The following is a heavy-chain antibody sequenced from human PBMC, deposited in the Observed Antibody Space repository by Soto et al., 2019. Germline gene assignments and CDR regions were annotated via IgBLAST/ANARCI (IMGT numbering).Heavy chain of an antibody. CDR2: INQDGSAT. Sequence: GGSLRLSCAVSGLTFSTTWMTWVRQAPGKGLEWLASINQDGSATYYVDSVKGRFTISSDNSKNTLYLQMNSLRAEDTAVYYCARERPQLVPYFDPWGQGTLVTVSS. J-gene: IGHJ4*02. CDR3: ARERPQLVPYFDP. D-gene: IGHD6-13*01. CDR1: GLTFSTTW. V-gene: IGHV3-7*03.